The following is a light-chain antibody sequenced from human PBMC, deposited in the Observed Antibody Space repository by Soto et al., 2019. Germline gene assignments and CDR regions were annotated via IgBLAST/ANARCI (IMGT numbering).Light chain of an antibody. V-gene: IGKV4-1*01. CDR1: QSILYSSNNQNC. CDR2: WAS. CDR3: QQYNNWPRT. Sequence: DIVMTQSPDSLAVSLGGRATINCESSQSILYSSNNQNCLAWYQQKPGQPPKLLIYWASTRESGVPDRFSGSGSVTDFTLTISSLQAEDVAVYYCQQYNNWPRTFGQGTRVEI. J-gene: IGKJ1*01.